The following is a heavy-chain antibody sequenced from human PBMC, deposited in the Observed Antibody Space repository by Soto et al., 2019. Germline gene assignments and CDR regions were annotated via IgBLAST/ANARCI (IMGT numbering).Heavy chain of an antibody. D-gene: IGHD4-17*01. Sequence: SLRICCIGSGFEFDDYAMHWVRQAPGKGLEWVSGISWNSESIQYVDSVKGRFIISRDNAENSLYLQMNSLTSEDTAVYYCAKALVFGEHSTDFYFESWGQGSQVTVSS. V-gene: IGHV3-9*01. CDR3: AKALVFGEHSTDFYFES. J-gene: IGHJ4*02. CDR1: GFEFDDYA. CDR2: ISWNSESI.